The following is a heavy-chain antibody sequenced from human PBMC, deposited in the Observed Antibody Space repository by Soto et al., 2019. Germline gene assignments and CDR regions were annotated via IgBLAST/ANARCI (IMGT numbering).Heavy chain of an antibody. J-gene: IGHJ4*02. CDR3: ATNYGSGSTPFDY. D-gene: IGHD3-10*01. CDR2: IIPMLGMS. V-gene: IGHV1-69*02. CDR1: GDTFNFYT. Sequence: QVQLVQSGAEVKKPGSPVRVSCTASGDTFNFYTISWVRQVPGQGPEWMGRIIPMLGMSNYAQKFQGRVTIMADKSTNTVYMNLSGLTSEDTAVYYCATNYGSGSTPFDYWGQGTLVTVSS.